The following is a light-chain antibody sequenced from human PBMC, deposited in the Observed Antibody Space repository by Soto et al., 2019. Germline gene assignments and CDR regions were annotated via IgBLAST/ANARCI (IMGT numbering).Light chain of an antibody. CDR1: QVISSW. V-gene: IGKV1-12*01. CDR3: QQGNSFPVT. Sequence: DIQMTQSPSSVSASVGDRVTITCRASQVISSWLAWYQQKPGKAPNLLIYAASSLQSGVPSRFSGSGSGTDFTLTISSLQPEDFAAYYCQQGNSFPVTFGPGTRLEIK. CDR2: AAS. J-gene: IGKJ5*01.